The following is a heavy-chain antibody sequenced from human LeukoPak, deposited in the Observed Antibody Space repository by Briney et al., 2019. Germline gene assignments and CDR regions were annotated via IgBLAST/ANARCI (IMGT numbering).Heavy chain of an antibody. CDR1: DGSITNYD. CDR3: ARLTYDQAAFDI. D-gene: IGHD3-22*01. CDR2: VHYSGST. J-gene: IGHJ3*02. Sequence: SETLSLTCTVSDGSITNYDWSWVRQPPGKGLEFIGHVHYSGSTNYNPSLKSRVTISVDTSKNQFSLKLSSVTAADTAVYYCARLTYDQAAFDIWGQGTMVTVSS. V-gene: IGHV4-59*01.